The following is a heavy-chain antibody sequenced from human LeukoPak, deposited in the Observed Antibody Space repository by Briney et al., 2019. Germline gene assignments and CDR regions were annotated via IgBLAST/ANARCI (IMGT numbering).Heavy chain of an antibody. CDR3: ARVDWGYSSFDY. J-gene: IGHJ4*02. CDR2: VHYSGTA. CDR1: GGSISSYY. Sequence: SETLSLTCTVSGGSISSYYWSWIRQPPGKGLEWIGNVHYSGTANYNPSLESRAAIFVATSKNQFSLNLTSVVAADTAIYYCARVDWGYSSFDYWGQGTPATVSS. V-gene: IGHV4-59*01. D-gene: IGHD5-18*01.